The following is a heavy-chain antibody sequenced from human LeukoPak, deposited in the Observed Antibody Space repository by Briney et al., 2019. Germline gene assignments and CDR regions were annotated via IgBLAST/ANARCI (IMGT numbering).Heavy chain of an antibody. CDR3: AKDDLRYDYFDY. V-gene: IGHV3-23*01. CDR2: ISGSGGST. CDR1: GFTFSSYA. D-gene: IGHD1-1*01. J-gene: IGHJ4*02. Sequence: RSGGSLRLSCAASGFTFSSYAMSWVRQAPGKGLEWVSAISGSGGSTYYADSVKGRFTISRDNSKNTLYLQMNSLRAEDTAVYYCAKDDLRYDYFDYWGQGTLVTVSS.